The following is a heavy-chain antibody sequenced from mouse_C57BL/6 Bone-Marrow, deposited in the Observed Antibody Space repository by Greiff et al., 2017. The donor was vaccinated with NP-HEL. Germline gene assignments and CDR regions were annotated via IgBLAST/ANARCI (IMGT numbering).Heavy chain of an antibody. CDR3: ARIPYYYGLYYAMDY. CDR2: IWWNDNK. V-gene: IGHV8-11*01. D-gene: IGHD1-1*01. CDR1: GFSLSTSGMG. Sequence: QVTLKESGPGILQPSQTLSLTCSFSGFSLSTSGMGVGWIHQPSGNGLEWLAHIWWNDNKYYNTALKSRLTISKDTSNNQVFLKIASVDTADTATYYCARIPYYYGLYYAMDYWGQGTSVTVSS. J-gene: IGHJ4*01.